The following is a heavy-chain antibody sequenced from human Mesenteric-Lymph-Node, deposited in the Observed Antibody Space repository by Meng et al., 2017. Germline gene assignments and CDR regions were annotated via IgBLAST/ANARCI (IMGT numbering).Heavy chain of an antibody. D-gene: IGHD1-26*01. CDR3: APIARGTAGGATVFDY. J-gene: IGHJ4*02. CDR2: ISGSGGST. V-gene: IGHV3-23*01. Sequence: GESLKISCAASGFTFSSYAMSWVRQAPGKGLEWVSAISGSGGSTYYADSVKGRFTISRDNSKNTLYLQMNSLRAEDTAVYYCAPIARGTAGGATVFDYWGQGTLVTVSS. CDR1: GFTFSSYA.